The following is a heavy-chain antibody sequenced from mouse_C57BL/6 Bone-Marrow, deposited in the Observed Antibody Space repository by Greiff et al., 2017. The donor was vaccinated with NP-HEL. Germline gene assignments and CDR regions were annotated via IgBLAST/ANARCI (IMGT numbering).Heavy chain of an antibody. D-gene: IGHD2-4*01. CDR2: IHPNSGST. CDR3: ARIYYDYGAY. J-gene: IGHJ3*01. Sequence: QVQLQQSGAELVKPGASVKLSCKASGYTFTSYWMHWVKQRPGQGLEWIGMIHPNSGSTNYNEKFKSKATLTVDKSSSTAYMQLSSLTSEDSAVYYCARIYYDYGAYWGQGTLVTVSA. V-gene: IGHV1-64*01. CDR1: GYTFTSYW.